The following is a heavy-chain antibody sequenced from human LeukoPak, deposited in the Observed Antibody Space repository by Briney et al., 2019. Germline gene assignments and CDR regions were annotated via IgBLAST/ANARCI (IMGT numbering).Heavy chain of an antibody. D-gene: IGHD1-26*01. J-gene: IGHJ4*02. CDR3: ARDVVGATYFD. CDR1: GFTFSSHA. CDR2: IYSGGST. Sequence: GGSLRLSCGASGFTFSSHAMTWVRQAPGKGLEWVSIIYSGGSTSYADSVKGRFTISRDNSKNTLYLQMNSLRAEDTAVYYCARDVVGATYFDWGQGTLVTVSS. V-gene: IGHV3-53*01.